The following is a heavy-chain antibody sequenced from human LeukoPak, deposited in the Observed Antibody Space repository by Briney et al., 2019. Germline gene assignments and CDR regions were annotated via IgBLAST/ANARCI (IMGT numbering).Heavy chain of an antibody. D-gene: IGHD6-13*01. Sequence: GGSLRLSCAASGFTVSSNYMSWVRQAPGKGLEWVSVIYSGGNTFYADSVKDRFTISRDNSKNTLYLQMNSLRAEDTAVYYCAMYSHREVRSRHYYYFIDVWGKGTTVTVSS. V-gene: IGHV3-53*01. CDR2: IYSGGNT. CDR1: GFTVSSNY. J-gene: IGHJ6*03. CDR3: AMYSHREVRSRHYYYFIDV.